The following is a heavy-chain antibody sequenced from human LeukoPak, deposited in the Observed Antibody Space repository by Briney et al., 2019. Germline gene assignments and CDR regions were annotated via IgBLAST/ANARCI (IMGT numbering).Heavy chain of an antibody. CDR1: GFSFNTYA. Sequence: GGSLRLSCAASGFSFNTYAMHWFRQAPGKGLDWVAVISYDGSTKYYADSVKGRFTISRDNSQNTLYLQMNSLRAEDTAVYYCVSFYETYWGRGTLVTVSS. J-gene: IGHJ4*02. D-gene: IGHD2/OR15-2a*01. CDR2: ISYDGSTK. V-gene: IGHV3-30-3*01. CDR3: VSFYETY.